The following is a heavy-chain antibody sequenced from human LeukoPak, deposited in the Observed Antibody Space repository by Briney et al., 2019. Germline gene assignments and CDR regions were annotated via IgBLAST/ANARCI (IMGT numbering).Heavy chain of an antibody. D-gene: IGHD5-18*01. CDR3: ASRYSYGYSLDY. J-gene: IGHJ4*02. CDR2: ISYDGSNK. V-gene: IGHV3-30*03. Sequence: GRSLRLSCAASGFTFSSYGMHWVRQAPGKGLEWVVVISYDGSNKYYADSVKGRFTISRDNSKNTLYLQMNSLRAEDTAVYYCASRYSYGYSLDYWGQGTLVTVSS. CDR1: GFTFSSYG.